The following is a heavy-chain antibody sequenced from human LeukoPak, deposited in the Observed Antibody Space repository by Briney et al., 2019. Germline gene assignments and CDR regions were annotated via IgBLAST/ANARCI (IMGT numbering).Heavy chain of an antibody. D-gene: IGHD3-22*01. V-gene: IGHV1-2*04. CDR1: GYTFTGYY. CDR3: ARDYLDSSGYQNPFDY. Sequence: ASVKVSCKASGYTFTGYYMHWVRQAPGQGLEWMGWINPNSGGTNYAQKFQGWVTMTRDTSISTAYMELSRLRSDDTAVYYCARDYLDSSGYQNPFDYWGQGTLVTVSS. J-gene: IGHJ4*02. CDR2: INPNSGGT.